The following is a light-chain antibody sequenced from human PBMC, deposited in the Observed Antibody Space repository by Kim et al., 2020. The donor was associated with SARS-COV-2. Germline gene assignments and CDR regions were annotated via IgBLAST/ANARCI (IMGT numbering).Light chain of an antibody. CDR3: CSYAGSYTLWV. CDR1: SSDVGGYNY. V-gene: IGLV2-11*01. J-gene: IGLJ2*01. Sequence: QSALTQPRSVSGSPGQSVTISCTGTSSDVGGYNYVSWYQQHPGKAPKLMIYDVSKRPSGVPDRFSGPKSGNTASLTISGLQAEDEADYYCCSYAGSYTLWVFGGGTKLTVL. CDR2: DVS.